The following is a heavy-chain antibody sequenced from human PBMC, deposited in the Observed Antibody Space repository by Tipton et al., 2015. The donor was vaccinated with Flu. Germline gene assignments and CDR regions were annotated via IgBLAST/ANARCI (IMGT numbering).Heavy chain of an antibody. CDR1: GGSISSYY. Sequence: GGSISSYYWSWIRQPPGKGLEWIGYIYYSGSTNYNPSLKSRVTISVDTSKNQFSLKLSSVTAADTAVYYCARDRPNYYYYGMDVWGQGTTVTVSS. V-gene: IGHV4-59*01. J-gene: IGHJ6*02. CDR2: IYYSGST. CDR3: ARDRPNYYYYGMDV.